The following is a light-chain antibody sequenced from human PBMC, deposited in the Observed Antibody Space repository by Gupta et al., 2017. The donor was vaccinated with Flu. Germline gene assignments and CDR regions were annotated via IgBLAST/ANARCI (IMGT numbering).Light chain of an antibody. CDR2: AAS. V-gene: IGKV1-8*01. CDR1: QGISSY. CDR3: QQHDSCPRGT. J-gene: IGKJ1*01. Sequence: AIRMTQSPSSFSASTGDRVTITCRASQGISSYLAWYQQKPGKAPKLLIYAASTLQSGVPSRFSGSGSGTDFTITISCRQSEDFATYYCQQHDSCPRGTFGQGTKVEIK.